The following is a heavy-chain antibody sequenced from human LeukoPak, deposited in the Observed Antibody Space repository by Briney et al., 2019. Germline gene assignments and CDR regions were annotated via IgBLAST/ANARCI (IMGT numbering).Heavy chain of an antibody. V-gene: IGHV3-33*01. D-gene: IGHD5-18*01. CDR3: AREGDTAMVTSFDY. CDR1: GFTFSSYG. CDR2: IWYDGSNK. J-gene: IGHJ4*02. Sequence: GGSLRLSCAASGFTFSSYGMHWVRQAPGKGLEWVAVIWYDGSNKYYADSVKGRFTISRDNSKNTLYLQMNSLRAEDTAVYYCAREGDTAMVTSFDYWGQGTLVTVPS.